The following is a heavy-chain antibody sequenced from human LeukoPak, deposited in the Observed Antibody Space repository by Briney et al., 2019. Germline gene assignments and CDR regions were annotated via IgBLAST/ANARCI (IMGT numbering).Heavy chain of an antibody. CDR1: GYDFTSVC. Sequence: GASVKVSCKASGYDFTSVCITWVRRAPGQGLEWMGWISPYNGNTRYAQKLQGRVAMTTDTATTTAYMEVRGLRFNDTAVYYCARAGSGSGWYFDYWGQGTLVTVSS. CDR2: ISPYNGNT. D-gene: IGHD6-19*01. J-gene: IGHJ4*02. CDR3: ARAGSGSGWYFDY. V-gene: IGHV1-18*01.